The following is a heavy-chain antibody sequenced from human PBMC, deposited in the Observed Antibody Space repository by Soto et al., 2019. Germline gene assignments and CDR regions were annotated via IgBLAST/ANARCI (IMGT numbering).Heavy chain of an antibody. V-gene: IGHV3-23*01. J-gene: IGHJ6*02. D-gene: IGHD1-1*01. CDR3: GKGYWKGDV. CDR2: ISGSGGSI. Sequence: EVQLLESGGGLVQPGGSLRLSCAASGFTFSTYAMNWVREAPGNGLEWVSAISGSGGSIHYADSVKGRFTISRDNSKNTLYLQMNSLSDEDTAVYHCGKGYWKGDVWGQGTTVTVSS. CDR1: GFTFSTYA.